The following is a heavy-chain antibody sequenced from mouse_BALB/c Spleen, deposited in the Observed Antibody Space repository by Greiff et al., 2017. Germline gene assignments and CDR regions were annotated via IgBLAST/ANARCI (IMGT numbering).Heavy chain of an antibody. CDR1: GFSLTSYG. CDR3: ARDGDYYDYDPIYAMDY. V-gene: IGHV2-9*02. J-gene: IGHJ4*01. Sequence: VQLQESGPGLVAPSQSQSITCTVSGFSLTSYGVHWVRQPPGKGLEWLGVIWAGGSTNYNSALMSRLSISKDNSKSQVFLKMNSLQTDDTAMYYCARDGDYYDYDPIYAMDYWGQGTSVTVSS. D-gene: IGHD2-4*01. CDR2: IWAGGST.